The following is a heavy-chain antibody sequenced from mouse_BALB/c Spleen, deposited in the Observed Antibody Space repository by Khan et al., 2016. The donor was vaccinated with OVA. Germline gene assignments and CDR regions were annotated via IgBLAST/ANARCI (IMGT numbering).Heavy chain of an antibody. J-gene: IGHJ4*01. Sequence: QVQLKQSGPGLVAPSQNLSITCTVSGFSLTDYGVSWIRQPPGMGLEWLGVIWGGGTTYYNSALKSRLSIRKDNSKSQVFLKMNSLQTDYPAMYYCAKGLWSHYFAVDYWGQGASVTVSA. CDR3: AKGLWSHYFAVDY. CDR2: IWGGGTT. CDR1: GFSLTDYG. V-gene: IGHV2-6-5*01. D-gene: IGHD1-1*02.